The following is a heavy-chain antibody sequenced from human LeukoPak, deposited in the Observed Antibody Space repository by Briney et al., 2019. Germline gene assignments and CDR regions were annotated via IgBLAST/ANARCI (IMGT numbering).Heavy chain of an antibody. CDR3: AKVPRGAGTSSGY. J-gene: IGHJ4*02. CDR1: GYTFNKYV. V-gene: IGHV1-18*01. D-gene: IGHD3-3*01. Sequence: ASVKVSCKASGYTFNKYVITWVRQAPGQGLEWMGWISADNGDTNYAQKLQDRVTMTTDASTSTAYMELRSLRADDTAVYYCAKVPRGAGTSSGYWGQGTLVTVSS. CDR2: ISADNGDT.